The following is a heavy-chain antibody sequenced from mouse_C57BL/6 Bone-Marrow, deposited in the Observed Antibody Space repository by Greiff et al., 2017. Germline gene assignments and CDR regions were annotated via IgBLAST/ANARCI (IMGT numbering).Heavy chain of an antibody. CDR1: GYTFTEYT. J-gene: IGHJ3*01. Sequence: VQLQQSGAELVKPGASVKLSCKASGYTFTEYTIHWVKQRPGQGLEWIGGLYPGSGSTKYNEKFKDKATLTVDISSSTVYMELSSMTSEDSAIYFYARQKEDDYDRFAYWGQGTMVTVSA. CDR2: LYPGSGST. CDR3: ARQKEDDYDRFAY. V-gene: IGHV1-62-2*01. D-gene: IGHD2-4*01.